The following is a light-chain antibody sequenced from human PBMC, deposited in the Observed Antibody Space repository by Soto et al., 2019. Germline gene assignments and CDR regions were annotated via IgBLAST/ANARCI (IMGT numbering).Light chain of an antibody. Sequence: QSVLTQPPSVSGAPGQRVTISCTGTTPNIGAGYDVHWYQQLPGPAPKLLIYGNSNRPSGVPDRFSGSKSGTSASLAITGLQAEDEADYYCQSYDSSLSGWVFGGGTQLTVL. CDR2: GNS. J-gene: IGLJ3*02. CDR1: TPNIGAGYD. CDR3: QSYDSSLSGWV. V-gene: IGLV1-40*01.